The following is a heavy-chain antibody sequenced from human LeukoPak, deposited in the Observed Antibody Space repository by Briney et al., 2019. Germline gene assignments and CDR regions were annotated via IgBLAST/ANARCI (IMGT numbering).Heavy chain of an antibody. D-gene: IGHD6-19*01. CDR3: ARGGSGWPNWFDP. V-gene: IGHV4-39*07. CDR1: GGSISSSGYY. J-gene: IGHJ5*02. Sequence: PSETLSLTCTVSGGSISSSGYYWGWIRQPPGKGLEWIGSMYYSGSTYHNPSLKSRVTISIDTSKNQFSLKLSSVTAADTAVYYCARGGSGWPNWFDPWGQGTLVTVSS. CDR2: MYYSGST.